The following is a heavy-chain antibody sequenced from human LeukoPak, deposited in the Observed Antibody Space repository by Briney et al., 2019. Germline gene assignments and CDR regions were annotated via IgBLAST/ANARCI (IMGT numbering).Heavy chain of an antibody. CDR3: ARTTTPLPAPHHNDYYYYGMDV. V-gene: IGHV4-34*01. Sequence: PSETLSLTCAVYGGSFSGYYRSWIRQPPGKGLEWIGEINHSGSTNYNPSLKSRVTISVDTSKNQFSLKLSSVTAADTAVYYCARTTTPLPAPHHNDYYYYGMDVWGQGTTVTVSS. CDR2: INHSGST. J-gene: IGHJ6*02. CDR1: GGSFSGYY. D-gene: IGHD2-2*01.